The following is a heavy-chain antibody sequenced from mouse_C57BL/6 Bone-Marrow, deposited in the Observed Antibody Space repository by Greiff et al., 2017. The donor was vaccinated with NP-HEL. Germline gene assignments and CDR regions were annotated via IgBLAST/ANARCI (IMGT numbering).Heavy chain of an antibody. CDR2: ISYDGSN. CDR1: GYSITSGYY. CDR3: ARDTMVTAGGSY. Sequence: EVQLQESGPGLVKPSQSLSLTCSVTGYSITSGYYWNWIRQFPGNKLEWMGYISYDGSNNYNPSLKNRISITRDTSKNQFFLKLNSVTTEDTATYYCARDTMVTAGGSYWGQGTSVTVSS. V-gene: IGHV3-6*01. D-gene: IGHD2-2*01. J-gene: IGHJ4*01.